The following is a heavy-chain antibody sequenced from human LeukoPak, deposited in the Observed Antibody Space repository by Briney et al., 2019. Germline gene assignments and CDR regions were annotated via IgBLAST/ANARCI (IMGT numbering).Heavy chain of an antibody. V-gene: IGHV3-30*18. CDR3: AKLSVSSGADY. Sequence: GRSLRLSCAASGFTFSSYGMHWVRQAPGKGLEWVAVISYDGSNKYYADSVKGRFTISRDNSKNTLYLQMNSLRAEDTAVYYCAKLSVSSGADYWGQGTLVTVSS. D-gene: IGHD3-22*01. J-gene: IGHJ4*02. CDR1: GFTFSSYG. CDR2: ISYDGSNK.